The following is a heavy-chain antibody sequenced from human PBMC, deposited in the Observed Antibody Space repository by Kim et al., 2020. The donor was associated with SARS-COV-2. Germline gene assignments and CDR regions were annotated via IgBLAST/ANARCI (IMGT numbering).Heavy chain of an antibody. Sequence: TNSNPSRKSRVTISVDTSKNQFSLKRSSVTAADTAVYYCARDTLGGKPDYWGQGTLVTVSS. D-gene: IGHD2-15*01. CDR3: ARDTLGGKPDY. J-gene: IGHJ4*02. V-gene: IGHV4-59*01. CDR2: T.